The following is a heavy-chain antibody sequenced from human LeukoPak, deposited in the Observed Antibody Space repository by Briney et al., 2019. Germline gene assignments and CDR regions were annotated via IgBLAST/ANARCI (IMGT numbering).Heavy chain of an antibody. CDR3: ARGIQQLLDAFDI. J-gene: IGHJ3*02. V-gene: IGHV3-23*01. Sequence: GGSLRLSCAASGFTFSSYAMSWVRQAPGKGLEWVSAISGSGGSTYYADSVKGRFTISRDNSKNSLYLQMNSLRAEDTAVYYCARGIQQLLDAFDIWGQGTMVTVSS. CDR2: ISGSGGST. D-gene: IGHD2-2*01. CDR1: GFTFSSYA.